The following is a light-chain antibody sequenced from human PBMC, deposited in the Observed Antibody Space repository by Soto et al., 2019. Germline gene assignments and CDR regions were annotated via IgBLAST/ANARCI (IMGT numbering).Light chain of an antibody. Sequence: AIRMTQSPSSFSASTGDRVTITCRASQSISSYLAWYQQKPGKAPKLLIYAASTLQSGVPSRFSGSGSGTDFTLTISCLQSEDFATYYCQQYYSYPQTFGQGTKLEIK. CDR3: QQYYSYPQT. CDR1: QSISSY. CDR2: AAS. J-gene: IGKJ2*01. V-gene: IGKV1-8*01.